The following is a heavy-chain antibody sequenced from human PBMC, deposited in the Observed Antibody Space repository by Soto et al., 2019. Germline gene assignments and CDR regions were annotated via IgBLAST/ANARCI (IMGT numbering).Heavy chain of an antibody. J-gene: IGHJ4*02. Sequence: EVQLLESGGGLVQPGGSLRLSCAASGITFSNYAVTLVRQAPGKGLEWVSTISGSGGSTYYADSVKGRFTISIDNSKNTLYLEMHSLRAEDTAVYDCAKDHGSSWYEISYWGKGTLVTVSS. D-gene: IGHD6-13*01. V-gene: IGHV3-23*01. CDR1: GITFSNYA. CDR3: AKDHGSSWYEISY. CDR2: ISGSGGST.